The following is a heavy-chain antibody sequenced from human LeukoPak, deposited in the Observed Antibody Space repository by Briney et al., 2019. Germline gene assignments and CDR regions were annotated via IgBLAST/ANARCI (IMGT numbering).Heavy chain of an antibody. D-gene: IGHD4-11*01. Sequence: PGGSLRLSCAASGFTLSSYSMNWVRQAPGKGLEWVSSISSSSSYIYYADSVKGRFTISRDNAKNSLYLQMNSLRAEDTAVYYCARMVQGVTDYWGQGTLVTVSS. CDR3: ARMVQGVTDY. J-gene: IGHJ4*02. V-gene: IGHV3-21*01. CDR2: ISSSSSYI. CDR1: GFTLSSYS.